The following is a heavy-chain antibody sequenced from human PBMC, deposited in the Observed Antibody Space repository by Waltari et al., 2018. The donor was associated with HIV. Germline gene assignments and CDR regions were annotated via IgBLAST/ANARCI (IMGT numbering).Heavy chain of an antibody. CDR1: GYTFTSDG. Sequence: QVQLVQSGAEVKKPGASVKVSCKASGYTFTSDGISWVRQAPGQGLEWMGWISPYKDKTNYTQKRQGRVTMTTDTATSTAYMELRSLRSDDTAVYYCARGLRNPSLAYCGGDCYWAFDCWGQGTLVTVSS. V-gene: IGHV1-18*01. J-gene: IGHJ4*02. CDR3: ARGLRNPSLAYCGGDCYWAFDC. D-gene: IGHD2-21*02. CDR2: ISPYKDKT.